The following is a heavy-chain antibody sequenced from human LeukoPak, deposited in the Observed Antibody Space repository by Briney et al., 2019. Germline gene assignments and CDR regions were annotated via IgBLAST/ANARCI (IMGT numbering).Heavy chain of an antibody. J-gene: IGHJ4*02. CDR3: VREGLGYCSSTSCYGEYDY. Sequence: ASVKVSCKASGYTFTSYGISWVRQAPGQGLEWMGWISAYNGNTNYAQKLQGRVTMTTDTSTSTAYIELRSLRSDDTAVYYCVREGLGYCSSTSCYGEYDYWGQGTLVTVSS. CDR2: ISAYNGNT. CDR1: GYTFTSYG. V-gene: IGHV1-18*01. D-gene: IGHD2-2*01.